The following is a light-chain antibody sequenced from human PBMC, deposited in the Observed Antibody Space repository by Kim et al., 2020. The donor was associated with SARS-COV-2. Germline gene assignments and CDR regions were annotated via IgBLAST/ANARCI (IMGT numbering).Light chain of an antibody. CDR1: SGDIGTYNY. Sequence: QSVLTQPAPLSGSPGQSITISCSGTSGDIGTYNYVSWYQQFPGKVPKVIIFDVTKRPSGVPDRFSGFKSGNTAFLTISGLHSEDEAVYHCSSYTSKNTWIFGGGTQLTVL. V-gene: IGLV2-14*03. J-gene: IGLJ2*01. CDR3: SSYTSKNTWI. CDR2: DVT.